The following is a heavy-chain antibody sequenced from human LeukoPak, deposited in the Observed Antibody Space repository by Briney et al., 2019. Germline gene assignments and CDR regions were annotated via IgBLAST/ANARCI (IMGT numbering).Heavy chain of an antibody. CDR3: ARQTQGSPHRAPGWYFDL. J-gene: IGHJ2*01. CDR2: IYPGDSDT. CDR1: GYSFTSYW. V-gene: IGHV5-51*01. D-gene: IGHD1-26*01. Sequence: GESLKISCKGSGYSFTSYWIGWVRQMPGKGLEWMGIIYPGDSDTRYSPSFQGQVTISADKSISTAYLQWSSLKASDTAMYYCARQTQGSPHRAPGWYFDLWGRGTLVTVSS.